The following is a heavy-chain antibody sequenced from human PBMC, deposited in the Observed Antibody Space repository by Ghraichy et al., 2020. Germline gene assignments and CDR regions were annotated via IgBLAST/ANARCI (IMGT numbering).Heavy chain of an antibody. CDR1: GFTFSSYS. Sequence: GESLNISCAASGFTFSSYSMNWVRQASGKGLEWVSSISSSSSYIYYADSVKGRFTISRDNAKNSLYLQMNSLRAEDTAVYYCARASYSGFDIWGQGTMVTVSS. J-gene: IGHJ3*02. D-gene: IGHD2-21*01. CDR3: ARASYSGFDI. CDR2: ISSSSSYI. V-gene: IGHV3-21*01.